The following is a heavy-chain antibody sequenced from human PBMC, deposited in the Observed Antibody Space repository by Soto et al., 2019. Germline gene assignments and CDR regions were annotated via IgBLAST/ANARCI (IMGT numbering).Heavy chain of an antibody. CDR3: TTGLSNGYYNFDF. J-gene: IGHJ4*02. Sequence: EGQLVESGGDLVKPGGSLRLSCAASRFTFRDAWMSCVRQAPGKGLEWVGRIKREIDGGTTDYAAPVKGRFTISRDDSENTLYLQMNNLSTEDTAVYYCTTGLSNGYYNFDFWGRGTLVTVSS. D-gene: IGHD3-22*01. V-gene: IGHV3-15*01. CDR2: IKREIDGGTT. CDR1: RFTFRDAW.